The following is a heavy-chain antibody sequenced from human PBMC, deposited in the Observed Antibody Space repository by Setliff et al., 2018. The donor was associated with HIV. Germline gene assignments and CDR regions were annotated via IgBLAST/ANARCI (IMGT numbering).Heavy chain of an antibody. CDR1: GGSISTSNW. J-gene: IGHJ4*02. CDR3: AREDWRRDYLDC. Sequence: SETLSLTCAVSGGSISTSNWWTWVRQPPGKGLEWIGEIYHSGSTNYNPSLKSRVTLSVDKSKNQFPLKLSSVTAADTAVYYCAREDWRRDYLDCWGQGTLVTVSS. D-gene: IGHD3-9*01. CDR2: IYHSGST. V-gene: IGHV4-4*02.